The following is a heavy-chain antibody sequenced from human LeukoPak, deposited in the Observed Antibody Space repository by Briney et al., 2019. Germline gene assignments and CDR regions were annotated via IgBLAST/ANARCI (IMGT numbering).Heavy chain of an antibody. V-gene: IGHV4-61*02. J-gene: IGHJ3*02. CDR1: GGSISSGSYY. D-gene: IGHD5-24*01. Sequence: SETLSLTCTVSGGSISSGSYYWSWIRQPAGKGLEWIGRIYTSGSTNYNPSLKSRVTISVDTSNNQFSLKLSSVTAADTAVYYCARMADASDAFNIWGQGTMVTVSS. CDR2: IYTSGST. CDR3: ARMADASDAFNI.